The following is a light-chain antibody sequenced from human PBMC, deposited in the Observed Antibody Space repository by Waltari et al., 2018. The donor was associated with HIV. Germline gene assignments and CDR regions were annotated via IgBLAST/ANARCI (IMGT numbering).Light chain of an antibody. CDR1: SNDVGGNNY. CDR3: SSYTSSITLV. CDR2: EVN. J-gene: IGLJ2*01. Sequence: QSALTQPASLSGSPGQSITIPCDGTSNDVGGNNYVSWYQQHPGKAPKLMICEVNNRPSGVSSRFSGSKSGNTAYLTISGLQAEDEADYYCSSYTSSITLVFGGGTKVTVL. V-gene: IGLV2-14*01.